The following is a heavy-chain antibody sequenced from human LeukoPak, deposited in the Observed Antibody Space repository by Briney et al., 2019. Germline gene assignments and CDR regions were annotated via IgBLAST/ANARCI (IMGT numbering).Heavy chain of an antibody. J-gene: IGHJ3*01. D-gene: IGHD1-26*01. Sequence: GASVKGSCKVSEYTLTELSMHWVRQAPGKGLEWLGGFDPEDGEIIYAQKFQGRVTMSDDTSTDTAYMELGSLRSDDTAVYYCAADCGDYNGSYWTAFDLWGQGTMVTVSS. V-gene: IGHV1-24*01. CDR2: FDPEDGEI. CDR1: EYTLTELS. CDR3: AADCGDYNGSYWTAFDL.